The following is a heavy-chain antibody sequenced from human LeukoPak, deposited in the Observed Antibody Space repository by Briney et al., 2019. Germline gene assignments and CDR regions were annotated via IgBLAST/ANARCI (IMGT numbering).Heavy chain of an antibody. V-gene: IGHV4-39*07. CDR3: ARGRDEPRLMPKYSSSSRYYYYYMDV. CDR1: GGSISCSPYY. CDR2: IYYSGST. Sequence: PSETLSLTCTVSGGSISCSPYYWGWIRQPPGKGLEWIGSIYYSGSTYYNPSLKSRVTISVDTSKNQFSLKLSSVTAADTAVYYCARGRDEPRLMPKYSSSSRYYYYYMDVWGKGTTVTVSS. J-gene: IGHJ6*03. D-gene: IGHD6-6*01.